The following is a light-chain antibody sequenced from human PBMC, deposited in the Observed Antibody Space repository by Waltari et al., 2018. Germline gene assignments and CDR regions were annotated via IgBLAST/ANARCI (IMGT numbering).Light chain of an antibody. CDR3: QQYYNTPWT. Sequence: DIVMTQSPASLAVSLGERATINCKSTRNLLYSSNNRNYLAWYQQKPGQPPKLLIYWASTRESGVPDRFSGSGSETDFTLTISSLQAEDVAVYYCQQYYNTPWTFGQGTKVEAK. V-gene: IGKV4-1*01. CDR2: WAS. J-gene: IGKJ1*01. CDR1: RNLLYSSNNRNY.